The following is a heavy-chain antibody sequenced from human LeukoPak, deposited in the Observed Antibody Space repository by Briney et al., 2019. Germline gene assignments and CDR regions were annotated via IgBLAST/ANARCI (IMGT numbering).Heavy chain of an antibody. CDR2: INPNSGGT. J-gene: IGHJ4*02. D-gene: IGHD3-22*01. CDR3: ARGKYYYDSSGYYKLDRGYYFDY. Sequence: GASVKVSCKASGYTFTGYYMHWVRQAPGQGLEWMGWINPNSGGTNYAQKFQGWVTMTRDTSISTAYMGLSRLRSDDTAVYYCARGKYYYDSSGYYKLDRGYYFDYWGQGTLVTVSS. V-gene: IGHV1-2*04. CDR1: GYTFTGYY.